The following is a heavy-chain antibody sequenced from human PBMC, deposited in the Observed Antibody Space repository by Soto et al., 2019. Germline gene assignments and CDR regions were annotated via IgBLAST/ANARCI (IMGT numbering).Heavy chain of an antibody. J-gene: IGHJ4*02. CDR2: ISGSSTSI. Sequence: PGWSLRLSCAASGVSFSNYGVDGVRQAPGKGLEWVSYISGSSTSIYYADSMKGRFAISRDNARNSLYLQMNSLRGEDTAVYYCARELDGSFNYWGQGTLVTVSS. CDR1: GVSFSNYG. CDR3: ARELDGSFNY. D-gene: IGHD1-26*01. V-gene: IGHV3-48*01.